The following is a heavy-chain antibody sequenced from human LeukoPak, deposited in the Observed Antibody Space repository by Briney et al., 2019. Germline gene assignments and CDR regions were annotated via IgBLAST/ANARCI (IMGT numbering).Heavy chain of an antibody. V-gene: IGHV3-7*01. Sequence: YPGGSLRLSCEASGFTFSTYWMSWVRQAPGKGLEWVANIKQDGSEKYYVDSVKGRFTISRDNAKNSLYLQMNSLRAEDTAMYYCARDSAGNDYWGQGTLVTVSS. CDR2: IKQDGSEK. D-gene: IGHD6-13*01. CDR3: ARDSAGNDY. CDR1: GFTFSTYW. J-gene: IGHJ4*02.